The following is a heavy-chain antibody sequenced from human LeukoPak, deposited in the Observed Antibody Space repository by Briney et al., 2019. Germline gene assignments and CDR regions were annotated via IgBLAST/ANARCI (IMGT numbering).Heavy chain of an antibody. CDR2: INHSGST. CDR1: GYSISSGYY. J-gene: IGHJ4*02. D-gene: IGHD2-2*01. CDR3: ARVHDLGYCTSTTCYGGYYFDY. V-gene: IGHV4-38-2*02. Sequence: SETLSLTCTVSGYSISSGYYWGWIRQPPGKGLEWIGEINHSGSTNYNPSLKSRVTISVDTSKNQFSLKLSSVTAADTAVYYCARVHDLGYCTSTTCYGGYYFDYWGQGTLVTVSS.